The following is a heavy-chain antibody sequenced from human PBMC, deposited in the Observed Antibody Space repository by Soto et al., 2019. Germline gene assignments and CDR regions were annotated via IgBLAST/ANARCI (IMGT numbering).Heavy chain of an antibody. CDR1: GFSISSDA. D-gene: IGHD2-21*02. Sequence: GGSLRLSCAASGFSISSDAMSWVRQAPGKGLEWVSGISGSGANTNYADSVKGRFAISIDNSKNTLYLQMSSLRAEDTAVYYCAKRQSGNFGPFDSWGQGTLVTVSS. J-gene: IGHJ4*02. V-gene: IGHV3-23*01. CDR3: AKRQSGNFGPFDS. CDR2: ISGSGANT.